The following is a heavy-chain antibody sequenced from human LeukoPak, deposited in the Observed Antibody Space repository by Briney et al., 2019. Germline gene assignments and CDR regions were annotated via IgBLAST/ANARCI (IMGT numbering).Heavy chain of an antibody. CDR2: ISGSGGST. CDR1: GFTFSSYA. CDR3: AVGDGDYVLGPEYFQH. J-gene: IGHJ1*01. V-gene: IGHV3-23*01. Sequence: GGSLRLSCAASGFTFSSYAMSWVRQAPGKGLEWVSAISGSGGSTYYADSVKGRFTISRDNSKNTLYLQMNSLRAEDTAVYYCAVGDGDYVLGPEYFQHWGQGTLVTVSS. D-gene: IGHD4-17*01.